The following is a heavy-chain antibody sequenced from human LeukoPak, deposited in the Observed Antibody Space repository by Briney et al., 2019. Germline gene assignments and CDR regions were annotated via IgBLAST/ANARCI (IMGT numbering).Heavy chain of an antibody. J-gene: IGHJ4*02. CDR2: ISGSGGST. CDR1: GFTFSSYA. Sequence: PGGSLRLSCAASGFTFSSYAMSWVRQAPGKGLEWVSAISGSGGSTYYADSVKGRFTISRDNSKNTLYLQMNSLRAEDTAVYYCAKDPYSYTWGGGGKDYWGQGTLVTVSS. V-gene: IGHV3-23*01. CDR3: AKDPYSYTWGGGGKDY. D-gene: IGHD3-16*01.